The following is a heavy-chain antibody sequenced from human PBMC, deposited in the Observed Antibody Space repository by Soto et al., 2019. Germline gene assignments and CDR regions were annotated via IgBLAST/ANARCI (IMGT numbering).Heavy chain of an antibody. V-gene: IGHV1-69*01. J-gene: IGHJ4*02. CDR3: GRASDSSGYPETPFDY. Sequence: EALVKVAWKAVGGAFSSYASSWGRQAPGKGLEWMGGIIPIFGTANYAQKFQGRVTITADESTSTAYMELSSLRSEDTAVYYCGRASDSSGYPETPFDYWGQGTLVTVSS. D-gene: IGHD3-22*01. CDR1: GGAFSSYA. CDR2: IIPIFGTA.